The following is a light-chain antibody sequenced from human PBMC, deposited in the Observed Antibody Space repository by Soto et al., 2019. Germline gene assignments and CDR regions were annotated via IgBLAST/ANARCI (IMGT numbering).Light chain of an antibody. CDR2: EDS. J-gene: IGLJ2*01. CDR3: CSYAGTYTVL. Sequence: QSALTQPASVSGSPGQSITISCTGTISDVGSYNLVSWYQQYPGKAPKLLIYEDSKRHSGVSNRFSGSKSGNTASLTISGLQAEDEADYYCCSYAGTYTVLFGGVTKLTVL. CDR1: ISDVGSYNL. V-gene: IGLV2-23*01.